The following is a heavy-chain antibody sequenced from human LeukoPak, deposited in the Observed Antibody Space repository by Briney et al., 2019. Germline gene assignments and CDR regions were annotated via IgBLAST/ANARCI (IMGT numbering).Heavy chain of an antibody. CDR3: AKASAMIVVVSEHFDY. CDR2: INTDGSST. V-gene: IGHV3-74*01. J-gene: IGHJ4*02. D-gene: IGHD3-22*01. CDR1: GFTFSSYW. Sequence: PGRSLRLSCAAAGFTFSSYWMHWVRQAPGNGLVWVSRINTDGSSTNYADSVKGRFTISRANSTTKLYLQMNSLRAEDTAVYYCAKASAMIVVVSEHFDYWGQGTLVTVSS.